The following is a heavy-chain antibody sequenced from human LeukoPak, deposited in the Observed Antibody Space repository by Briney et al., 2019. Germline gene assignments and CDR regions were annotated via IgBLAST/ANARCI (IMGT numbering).Heavy chain of an antibody. CDR1: GVSISSSNSY. Sequence: SSETLSLTCTVSGVSISSSNSYWGWIRQPPGKGLEWIGSIYYSGNTYYNASLKSQVSISIDTSKNQFSLRLTSVTAADTAVYYCAKGAGGFSYYNWFDPWGQGTLVTVSS. J-gene: IGHJ5*02. V-gene: IGHV4-39*01. CDR2: IYYSGNT. CDR3: AKGAGGFSYYNWFDP. D-gene: IGHD5-18*01.